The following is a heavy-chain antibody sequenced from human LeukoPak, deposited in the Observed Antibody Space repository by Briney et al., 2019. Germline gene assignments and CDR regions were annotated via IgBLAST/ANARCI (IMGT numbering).Heavy chain of an antibody. J-gene: IGHJ4*02. CDR3: ARGRRVVVVAADGVIDY. CDR2: ISSSSSYI. Sequence: PGGSLRLSCAASGFTFSSYAMNWVRQAPGKGLEWVSSISSSSSYIYYADSVKGRFTISRDNAKNSLYLQMNSLRAEDTAVYYCARGRRVVVVAADGVIDYWGQGTLVTVSS. V-gene: IGHV3-21*01. CDR1: GFTFSSYA. D-gene: IGHD2-15*01.